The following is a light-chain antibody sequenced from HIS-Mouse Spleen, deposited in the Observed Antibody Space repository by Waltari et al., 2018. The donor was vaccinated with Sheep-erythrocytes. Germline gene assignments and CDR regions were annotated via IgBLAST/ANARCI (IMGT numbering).Light chain of an antibody. CDR1: SSDVGRYNL. CDR3: CSYAGSSTLV. J-gene: IGLJ2*01. CDR2: EGS. Sequence: QSALTQPASVSGSPGQSITISCTGTSSDVGRYNLVSWYQQHPGKAPKLMIYEGSKRPSGVSISFSGSKSGNTASLTISGLQAEDEADYYCCSYAGSSTLVFGGGTKLTVL. V-gene: IGLV2-23*01.